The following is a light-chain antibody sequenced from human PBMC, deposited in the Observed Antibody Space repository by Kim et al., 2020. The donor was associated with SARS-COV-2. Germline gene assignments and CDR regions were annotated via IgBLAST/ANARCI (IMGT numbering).Light chain of an antibody. V-gene: IGKV1-39*01. CDR2: AAS. CDR3: QQSYSTPLT. CDR1: QSISSY. J-gene: IGKJ4*01. Sequence: DIQMTQSPSSLSASVGDRVTITCRASQSISSYLNWYQQKPGKAPKLLIYAASSLQSGVPSRFSGSGSGTDFTLTISSLQPEDFATYYCQQSYSTPLTFGGGNNVDIK.